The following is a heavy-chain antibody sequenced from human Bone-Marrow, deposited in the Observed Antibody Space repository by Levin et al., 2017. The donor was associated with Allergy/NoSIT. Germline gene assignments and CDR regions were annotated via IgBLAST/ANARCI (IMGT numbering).Heavy chain of an antibody. CDR2: ISWNSGKI. CDR3: AKDVGQFPALTYGANPFDY. J-gene: IGHJ4*02. D-gene: IGHD4-23*01. V-gene: IGHV3-9*01. CDR1: GFTFDDYA. Sequence: PGGSLRLSCAVSGFTFDDYAMHWVRQAPGKGLEWVSGISWNSGKIGYADSVKGRFTISRDNAKNSLYLQMNSLRGEDTALYYCAKDVGQFPALTYGANPFDYWGQGTLVTVSS.